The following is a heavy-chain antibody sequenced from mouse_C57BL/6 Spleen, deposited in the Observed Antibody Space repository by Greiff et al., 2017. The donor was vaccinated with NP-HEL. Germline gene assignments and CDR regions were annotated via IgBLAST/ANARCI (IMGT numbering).Heavy chain of an antibody. D-gene: IGHD2-3*01. CDR1: GYTFTSYT. Sequence: QVQLQQSGAELARPGASVKMSCKASGYTFTSYTMHWVKQRPGQGLEWIGYINPSSGYTKYTQKFKDKATLTADKSSSTAYMQLSSLTSEDSAVYYCARQEGGYSMDYWGQGTSVTVSS. CDR2: INPSSGYT. J-gene: IGHJ4*01. V-gene: IGHV1-4*01. CDR3: ARQEGGYSMDY.